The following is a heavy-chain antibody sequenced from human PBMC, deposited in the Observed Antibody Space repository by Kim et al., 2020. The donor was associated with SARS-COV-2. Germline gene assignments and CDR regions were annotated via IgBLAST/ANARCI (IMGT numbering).Heavy chain of an antibody. Sequence: GGSLRLSCAASGITFSDYYMSWIRQAPGKGLEWVSYISSSSSYTNYADSVKGRFTISRDNAKNALYLQMNNLRAEDTAVYSCARVWFGRDWYFDLWGRGTLVTVSS. D-gene: IGHD3-10*01. J-gene: IGHJ2*01. CDR1: GITFSDYY. CDR2: ISSSSSYT. V-gene: IGHV3-11*05. CDR3: ARVWFGRDWYFDL.